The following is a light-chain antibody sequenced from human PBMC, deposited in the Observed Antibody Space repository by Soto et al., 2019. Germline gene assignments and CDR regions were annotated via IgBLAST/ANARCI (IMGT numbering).Light chain of an antibody. CDR3: QQYGVWQT. J-gene: IGKJ1*01. CDR1: QSGSRN. V-gene: IGKV3-15*01. CDR2: ASS. Sequence: EIVLTQSPATLSASPGERATLSCKASQSGSRNLAWYQQKPGQAPRLLIYASSTRATGIPDRFIGSASGTEFRLIISRLQSEDCAVYYWQQYGVWQTFGQGTKV.